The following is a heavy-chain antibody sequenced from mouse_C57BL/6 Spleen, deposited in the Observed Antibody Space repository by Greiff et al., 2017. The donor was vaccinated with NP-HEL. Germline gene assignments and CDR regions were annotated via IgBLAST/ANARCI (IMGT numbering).Heavy chain of an antibody. J-gene: IGHJ3*01. D-gene: IGHD1-1*01. CDR2: ISSGGSYT. CDR3: AREYYYGSSFTWFAY. CDR1: GFTFSSYG. V-gene: IGHV5-6*01. Sequence: EVQLVESGGDLVKPGGSLKLSCAASGFTFSSYGMSWVRQTPDKRLEWVATISSGGSYTYYPDSVKGRFTISRDNAKNTLYLQMSSLKSEDTAMYYCAREYYYGSSFTWFAYWGQGTLVTVSA.